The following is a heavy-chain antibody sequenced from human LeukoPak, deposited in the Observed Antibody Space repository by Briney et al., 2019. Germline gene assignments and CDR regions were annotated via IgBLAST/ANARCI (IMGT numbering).Heavy chain of an antibody. CDR3: ARDLSSRSSWRPIAY. J-gene: IGHJ4*02. CDR2: IWYDGSNK. V-gene: IGHV3-33*01. D-gene: IGHD6-13*01. CDR1: GFTFISYG. Sequence: PGGSLILSCSASGFTFISYGMHWVRQAPGKVLEWVAVIWYDGSNKYYADSVQGRFTISRDNSKNTLYLQMNSLRAEDTAVYYCARDLSSRSSWRPIAYWGQGTLVTVSS.